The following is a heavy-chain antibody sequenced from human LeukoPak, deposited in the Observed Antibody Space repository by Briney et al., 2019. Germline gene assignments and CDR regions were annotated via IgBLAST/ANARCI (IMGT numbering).Heavy chain of an antibody. CDR3: ARGIGSYVPSVFDC. CDR1: GFTFSSYS. J-gene: IGHJ4*02. V-gene: IGHV3-21*01. D-gene: IGHD1-26*01. CDR2: ISSSSSYI. Sequence: PGGSLRLSCAASGFTFSSYSMNWVRQAPGKGLEWVSSISSSSSYIYYADSVKGRFTISRDNAKNSLYLQMNSLRAEDTAVYYCARGIGSYVPSVFDCWGQGTLVTVSS.